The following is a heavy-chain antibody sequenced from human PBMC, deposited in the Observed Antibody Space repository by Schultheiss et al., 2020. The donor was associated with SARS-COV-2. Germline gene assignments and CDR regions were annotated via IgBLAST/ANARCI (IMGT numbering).Heavy chain of an antibody. CDR3: ARDRGGGYYVSSLQM. V-gene: IGHV3-74*01. D-gene: IGHD3-3*01. Sequence: GGSLRLSCSASGFTVSSNYMSWVRQAPGKGLVWVSRINKDGSSSSYADSVKGRFTISRDNAKNTLYLQINSLRAEDTAVYYCARDRGGGYYVSSLQMWGQGTMVTVAS. CDR1: GFTVSSNY. CDR2: INKDGSSS. J-gene: IGHJ3*01.